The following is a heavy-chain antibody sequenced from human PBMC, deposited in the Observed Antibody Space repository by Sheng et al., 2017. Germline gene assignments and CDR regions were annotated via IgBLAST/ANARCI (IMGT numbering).Heavy chain of an antibody. V-gene: IGHV3-53*02. CDR1: GFTVSSNY. J-gene: IGHJ4*02. CDR3: ARGGAATTIFGVVILAPGFDY. CDR2: IYSGGST. Sequence: EVQLVETGGGLIQPGGSLRLSCAASGFTVSSNYMSWVRQAPGKGLEWVSVIYSGGSTYYADSVKGRFTISRDNSKNTLYLQMNSLRAEDTAVYYCARGGAATTIFGVVILAPGFDYWGQGTLVTVSS. D-gene: IGHD3-3*01.